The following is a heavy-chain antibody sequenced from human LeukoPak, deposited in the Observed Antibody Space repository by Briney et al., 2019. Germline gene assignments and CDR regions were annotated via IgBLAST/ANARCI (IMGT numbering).Heavy chain of an antibody. J-gene: IGHJ4*02. CDR1: GGTFSSYA. CDR3: ARGPYLNYYDSSGYYDY. V-gene: IGHV1-69*05. D-gene: IGHD3-22*01. Sequence: ASVKVSYKASGGTFSSYAISWVRQAPGQGLEWMGGIIPIFGTANYAQKFQGRVTITTDESTSTAYMELSSLRSEDTAVYYCARGPYLNYYDSSGYYDYWGQGTLVTVSS. CDR2: IIPIFGTA.